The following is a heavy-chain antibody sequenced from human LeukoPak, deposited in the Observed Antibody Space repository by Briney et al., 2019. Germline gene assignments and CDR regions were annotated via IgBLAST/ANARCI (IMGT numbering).Heavy chain of an antibody. CDR1: GFTFSSYG. Sequence: GGSLRLSCAASGFTFSSYGMHWVRQAPGKGLKWVAVMWYDGSNKYYADSVKGRFTISRDNSKNTLYLHMNSLRAEDTAVYYCAKDEGSGWFDPWGQGTLVTVSS. CDR2: MWYDGSNK. V-gene: IGHV3-33*06. CDR3: AKDEGSGWFDP. J-gene: IGHJ5*02.